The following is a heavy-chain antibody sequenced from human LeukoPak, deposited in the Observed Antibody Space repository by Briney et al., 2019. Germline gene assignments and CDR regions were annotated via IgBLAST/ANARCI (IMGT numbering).Heavy chain of an antibody. CDR3: ASARSSVAGHGNGY. Sequence: PGGSLRLSCAASGFTFSSYWMHWVRQAPGNGLVSVSRINSDGSSTSYADSVKGRFTISRDNAKNTLYLQMNSLRAEDTAVYYCASARSSVAGHGNGYWGQGTLVTVSS. CDR1: GFTFSSYW. CDR2: INSDGSST. D-gene: IGHD6-19*01. J-gene: IGHJ4*02. V-gene: IGHV3-74*01.